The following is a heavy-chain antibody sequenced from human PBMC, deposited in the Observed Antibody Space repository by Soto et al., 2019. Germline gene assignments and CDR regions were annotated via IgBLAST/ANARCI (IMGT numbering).Heavy chain of an antibody. J-gene: IGHJ4*02. CDR2: IYYSGST. D-gene: IGHD4-17*01. CDR3: ARVWGYGGNSRLDY. V-gene: IGHV4-31*03. CDR1: GGSISSGGYY. Sequence: QVQLQESGPGLVKPSQTLSLTCTVSGGSISSGGYYWSWVRQHPGKGLDLIGYIYYSGSTYYNPSLKSRVIISLDTPKNQYSRKLSSVTAADTAVYYCARVWGYGGNSRLDYGGQGTLVIDSS.